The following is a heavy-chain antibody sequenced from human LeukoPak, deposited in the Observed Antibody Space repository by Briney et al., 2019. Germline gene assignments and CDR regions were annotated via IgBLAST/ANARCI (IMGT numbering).Heavy chain of an antibody. V-gene: IGHV4-34*01. D-gene: IGHD2-2*02. J-gene: IGHJ3*02. CDR1: GGSISSYY. CDR3: ARRSSRYCSSTSCYTNAFDI. Sequence: PSETLSLTCTVSGGSISSYYWSWIRQPPGKGLEWIGEINHSGSTNYNPSLKSRVTISVDTSKNQFSLKLSSVTAADTAVYYCARRSSRYCSSTSCYTNAFDIWGQGTMVTVSS. CDR2: INHSGST.